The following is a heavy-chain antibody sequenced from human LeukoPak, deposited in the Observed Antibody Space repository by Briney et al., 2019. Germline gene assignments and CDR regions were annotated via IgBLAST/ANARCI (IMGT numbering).Heavy chain of an antibody. D-gene: IGHD3-22*01. V-gene: IGHV3-74*01. CDR2: IIVTGGGT. Sequence: PGGSLRLSCAASGFTFSSYWMHWVRHAPGKGLEWVSRIIVTGGGTNYADSVKGRFTISRDNPKNTLYLQMNSLRAEDTAVYFCAKRGVVIRVILVGFHKEAYYFDSWGQGALVTVSS. CDR1: GFTFSSYW. CDR3: AKRGVVIRVILVGFHKEAYYFDS. J-gene: IGHJ4*02.